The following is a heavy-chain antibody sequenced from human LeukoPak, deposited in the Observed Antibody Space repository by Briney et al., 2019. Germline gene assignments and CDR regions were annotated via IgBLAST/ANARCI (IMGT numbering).Heavy chain of an antibody. CDR2: INHSGST. V-gene: IGHV4-34*01. Sequence: PSETLSLTCAVYGGSFSGYYWSWIRQPPGKGLEWIGEINHSGSTNYNPSLKSRVTISVDTSKNQFSRKLSSVTAADTAVYYCARGSHSRGRYCSSTSCYAGVNWFDPWGQGTLVTVSS. CDR1: GGSFSGYY. CDR3: ARGSHSRGRYCSSTSCYAGVNWFDP. D-gene: IGHD2-2*01. J-gene: IGHJ5*02.